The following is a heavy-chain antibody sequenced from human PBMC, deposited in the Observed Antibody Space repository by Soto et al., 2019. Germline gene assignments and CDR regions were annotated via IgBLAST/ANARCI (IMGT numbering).Heavy chain of an antibody. V-gene: IGHV3-33*01. CDR3: ARVGDVEDIVVVPAAVAARGDYYYYYCMDF. CDR1: GFTFSSYG. J-gene: IGHJ6*02. CDR2: IWDDGSNK. Sequence: QVQLLESGGGLVQPGRSLRLSCAASGFTFSSYGMHWVRQAPGKGLEWVAVIWDDGSNKYYADSVKGRFTISRDNFKSRLYMQMNRPKAADNAEYYCARVGDVEDIVVVPAAVAARGDYYYYYCMDFWGQGTTVTVSS. D-gene: IGHD2-2*01.